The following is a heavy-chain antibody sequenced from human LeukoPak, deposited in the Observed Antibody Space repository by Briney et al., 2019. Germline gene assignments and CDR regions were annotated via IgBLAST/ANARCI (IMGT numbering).Heavy chain of an antibody. CDR2: IYPGDSDT. CDR1: GYSFTSYW. CDR3: ARKNRGYNRYGTDV. D-gene: IGHD1-14*01. V-gene: IGHV5-51*01. J-gene: IGHJ6*02. Sequence: PGGSLRLSCAASGYSFTSYWIGWVRQMPGKGLEWMGIIYPGDSDTRYSPSFQGQVTISADKSISTAYLQWSSLKASDTAMYYCARKNRGYNRYGTDVWGQGTTVTVSS.